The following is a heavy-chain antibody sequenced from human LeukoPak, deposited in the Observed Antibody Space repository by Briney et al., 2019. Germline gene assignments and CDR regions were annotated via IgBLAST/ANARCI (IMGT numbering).Heavy chain of an antibody. CDR3: ARGVVVPAAPLTYYMDV. V-gene: IGHV1-8*03. Sequence: ASVKVSCKASGYTFTTLDINWVRQATGQGLEWMGWINPNSGNRGYAQKFQGRVTITTDESTSTAYMELSSLRSEDTAVYYCARGVVVPAAPLTYYMDVWGKGTTVTVSS. J-gene: IGHJ6*03. CDR1: GYTFTTLD. CDR2: INPNSGNR. D-gene: IGHD2-2*01.